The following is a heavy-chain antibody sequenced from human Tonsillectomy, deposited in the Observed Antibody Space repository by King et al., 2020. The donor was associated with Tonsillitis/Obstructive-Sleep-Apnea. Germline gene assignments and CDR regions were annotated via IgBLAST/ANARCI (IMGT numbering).Heavy chain of an antibody. CDR2: ISSGSSYI. CDR3: ARESSSSWYPFDAFDI. V-gene: IGHV3-21*01. CDR1: GFTFSSYS. J-gene: IGHJ3*02. Sequence: QLVQSGGGLVKPGGSLRLSCAASGFTFSSYSMNWVRQAPGKGLEWVSSISSGSSYIYYADSATGRFTISRDNAKNSLYLQMNSLRAEDTAVYYCARESSSSWYPFDAFDIWGQGTMVTVSS. D-gene: IGHD6-13*01.